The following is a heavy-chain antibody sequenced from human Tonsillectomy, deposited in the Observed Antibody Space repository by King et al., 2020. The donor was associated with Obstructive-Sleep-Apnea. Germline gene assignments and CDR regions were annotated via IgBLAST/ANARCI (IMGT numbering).Heavy chain of an antibody. V-gene: IGHV5-10-1*01. D-gene: IGHD2-15*01. CDR2: IDPSDSYT. CDR3: ATVVVANPYSFDY. J-gene: IGHJ4*02. CDR1: GYSFTSYW. Sequence: VQLVQSGAEVKKPGESLRISCKGSGYSFTSYWINWVRQMPGKGLEWMGRIDPSDSYTNYSPSFQGHVTISADKSISTAYLQWSRLKASDTAMYYCATVVVANPYSFDYWGQATLVTVPS.